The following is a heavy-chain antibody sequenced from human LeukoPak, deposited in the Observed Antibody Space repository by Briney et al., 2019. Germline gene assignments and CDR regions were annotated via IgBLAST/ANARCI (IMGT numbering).Heavy chain of an antibody. CDR2: ISANNGET. V-gene: IGHV1-18*04. CDR1: GYTFTNYG. J-gene: IGHJ4*02. Sequence: GASVKVSCKASGYTFTNYGISWVRQAPGQGLEWMSWISANNGETRYAQNFQGRVTMTTDTSTTTAYMELRSLRSDDTAVYYCARVPPSAHQVFSSDYWGQGTLVTVSS. D-gene: IGHD1-14*01. CDR3: ARVPPSAHQVFSSDY.